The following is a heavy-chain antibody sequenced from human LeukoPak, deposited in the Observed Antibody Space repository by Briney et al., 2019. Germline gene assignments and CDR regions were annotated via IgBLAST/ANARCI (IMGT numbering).Heavy chain of an antibody. CDR3: ARALLWFGELSNWFDP. J-gene: IGHJ5*02. CDR1: GGTFSSYA. CDR2: IIPIFGTA. D-gene: IGHD3-10*01. Sequence: SVKVSCKASGGTFSSYAISWVRQAPGQGLEWRGGIIPIFGTANYAQKFQGRVTITADKSTSTAYMELSSLRSEDTAVYYCARALLWFGELSNWFDPWGQGTLVTVSS. V-gene: IGHV1-69*06.